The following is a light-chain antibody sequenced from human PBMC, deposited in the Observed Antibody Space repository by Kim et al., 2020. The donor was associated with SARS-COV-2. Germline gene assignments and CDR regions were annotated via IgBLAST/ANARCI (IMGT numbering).Light chain of an antibody. CDR1: QGISND. J-gene: IGKJ1*01. V-gene: IGKV1-27*01. CDR3: QKYNSAPWA. CDR2: AAS. Sequence: ASVGDRVTITCRASQGISNDLAWYQQKPGKVPKLLIYAASALRSGVPFRFSGSGSGTDFTLTIRSLQPEDAASYYCQKYNSAPWAFGQGTKVEVK.